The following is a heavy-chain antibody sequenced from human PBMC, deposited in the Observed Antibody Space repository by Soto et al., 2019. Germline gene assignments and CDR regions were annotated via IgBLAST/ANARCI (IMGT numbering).Heavy chain of an antibody. V-gene: IGHV3-23*01. D-gene: IGHD2-2*01. J-gene: IGHJ4*02. CDR2: ISGSGGST. CDR3: AKDPPYCSSTSCYGVFDY. CDR1: GFTFSSYA. Sequence: EVQLLESGGGLVQPGGSLSLSCAASGFTFSSYAMSWVRQAPGKGLEWVSAISGSGGSTYYADSVKGRFTISRDNSKNTLYLQMNSLRAEDTAVYYCAKDPPYCSSTSCYGVFDYWGQGTLVTVSS.